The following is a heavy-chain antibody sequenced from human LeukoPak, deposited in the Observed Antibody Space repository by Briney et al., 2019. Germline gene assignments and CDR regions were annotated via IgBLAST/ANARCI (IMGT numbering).Heavy chain of an antibody. J-gene: IGHJ3*02. V-gene: IGHV3-23*01. D-gene: IGHD3-10*01. Sequence: GGSLRLSCAASAFTFSSYAMSWVRQAPGKGLEWVSTISNSDGSTYYADSVKGRFTISRNNYENTLYMKMNSLRAEDTAVYYCARDRRVRGVMWNSKSDGFDIWGHGTMVTVSS. CDR1: AFTFSSYA. CDR2: ISNSDGST. CDR3: ARDRRVRGVMWNSKSDGFDI.